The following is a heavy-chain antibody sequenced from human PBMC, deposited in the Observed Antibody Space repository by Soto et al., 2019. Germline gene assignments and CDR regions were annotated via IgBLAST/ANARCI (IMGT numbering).Heavy chain of an antibody. CDR3: AGEDGGGGLDY. CDR2: ISGPAFDT. CDR1: GFYFSRYR. V-gene: IGHV3-23*01. J-gene: IGHJ4*02. Sequence: EVKLLDSGGGLVQPGGSLRLSCAASGFYFSRYRMTWVRQAPGKGLEWVARISGPAFDTDYADSVKGRFTISRDKSDNTLSLQRNSLRDEDTARYYCAGEDGGGGLDYWGQGTLVTVSS. D-gene: IGHD3-22*01.